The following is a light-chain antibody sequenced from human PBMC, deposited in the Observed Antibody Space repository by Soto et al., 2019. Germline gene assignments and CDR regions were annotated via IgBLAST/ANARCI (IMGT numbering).Light chain of an antibody. CDR1: SSDIGGYIY. CDR3: SSYSSANTVI. CDR2: EVS. V-gene: IGLV2-14*01. J-gene: IGLJ2*01. Sequence: QSALTQPASVSASPGQSITISCTGTSSDIGGYIYVSWYQYHPGKAPSLMIYEVSSRPSGVSNRFSGSKSGNTASLTISGLQAEDEAQYYCSSYSSANTVIFGGGTKLTVL.